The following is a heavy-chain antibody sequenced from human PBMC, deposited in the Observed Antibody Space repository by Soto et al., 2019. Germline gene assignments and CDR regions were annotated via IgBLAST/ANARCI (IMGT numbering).Heavy chain of an antibody. CDR1: GFTVSSNY. CDR2: IYSGGST. D-gene: IGHD3-10*01. CDR3: ARGIWFGESIRDYYYYYMDV. V-gene: IGHV3-53*04. Sequence: GGSLRLSCAASGFTVSSNYMSWVRQAPGKGLEWVSVIYSGGSTYYADSVKGRFTISRHNSKNTLYLQMNSLRAEDTAVYYCARGIWFGESIRDYYYYYMDVWGKGTTVTVSS. J-gene: IGHJ6*03.